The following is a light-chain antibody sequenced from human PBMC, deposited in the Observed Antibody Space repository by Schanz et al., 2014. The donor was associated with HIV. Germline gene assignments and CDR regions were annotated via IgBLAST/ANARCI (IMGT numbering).Light chain of an antibody. V-gene: IGKV1-17*03. Sequence: EIRMTQSPSAMSASVGDRVTITCRASQGIRTSFSFFHPKPGKVPPPLLSAASNLQSGVPSRFSGSGSGTEFTLTITSLQPEDFATYYCLHHNGYPRTFGQGTKLEIK. CDR2: AAS. CDR1: QGIRTS. J-gene: IGKJ2*01. CDR3: LHHNGYPRT.